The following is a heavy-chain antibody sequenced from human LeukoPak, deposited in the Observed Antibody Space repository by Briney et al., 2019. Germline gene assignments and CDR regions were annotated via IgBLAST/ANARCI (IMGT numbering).Heavy chain of an antibody. Sequence: GSLRLSCAASGFTFSSYAMHWARQAPGKGLEYVSAISSNGGSTYYANSVKGRFTISRDNSKNTLYLQMGSLRAEDMAVYYCARGGGGSYSVDYWGQGTLVTVSS. CDR1: GFTFSSYA. D-gene: IGHD1-26*01. J-gene: IGHJ4*02. CDR3: ARGGGGSYSVDY. V-gene: IGHV3-64*01. CDR2: ISSNGGST.